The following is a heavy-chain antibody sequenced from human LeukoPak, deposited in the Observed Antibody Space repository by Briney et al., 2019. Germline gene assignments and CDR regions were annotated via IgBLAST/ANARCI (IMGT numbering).Heavy chain of an antibody. CDR1: GGSISSHNYY. Sequence: SETLSLTCTVSGGSISSHNYYYGCIRQPPGKGLEWIGIIHYTGSTYYKPSLQSRVTISVDTSKNQFSLKLTSVTAADTAVYYCARLLSLGAFYIWGQGKKVNGSS. D-gene: IGHD3-16*01. V-gene: IGHV4-39*01. CDR2: IHYTGST. CDR3: ARLLSLGAFYI. J-gene: IGHJ3*02.